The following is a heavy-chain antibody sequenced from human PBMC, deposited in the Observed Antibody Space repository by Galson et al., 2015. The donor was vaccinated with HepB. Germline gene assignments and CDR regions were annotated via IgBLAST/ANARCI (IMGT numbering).Heavy chain of an antibody. J-gene: IGHJ4*02. CDR2: TFYRSKWLT. D-gene: IGHD3-10*01. V-gene: IGHV6-1*01. Sequence: CAISGDSVSSDSVTWNWIRQSPSRGLEWLGRTFYRSKWLTDYAESVKTRITINADTSKNEVFLHLDSVTPEDATIYYCARETGVPKGTAFDYWGQGTLVTVSS. CDR1: GDSVSSDSVT. CDR3: ARETGVPKGTAFDY.